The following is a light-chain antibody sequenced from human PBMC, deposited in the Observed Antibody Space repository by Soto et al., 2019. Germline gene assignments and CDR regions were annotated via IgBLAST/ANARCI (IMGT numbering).Light chain of an antibody. CDR2: AAS. J-gene: IGKJ5*01. CDR1: QSIDNY. Sequence: DIQMTQSASSLSASVGDGVTITCRASQSIDNYLHWYQQKPGKAPQLLIYAASNLQSGVPARFSGSGSGTEFTLTISSLQPEHFATYYCQQSHSTPITFGQGTRLEIK. CDR3: QQSHSTPIT. V-gene: IGKV1-39*01.